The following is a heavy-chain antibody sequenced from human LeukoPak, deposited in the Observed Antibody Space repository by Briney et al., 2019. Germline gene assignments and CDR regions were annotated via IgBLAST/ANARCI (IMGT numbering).Heavy chain of an antibody. J-gene: IGHJ2*01. D-gene: IGHD3-22*01. Sequence: PSETLSLTCAVSGGSISSSNWWSWVRQPPGKGLEWIGEIYHSGSTNYNPSLKSRVTISVDKSKNQFSLKLSTVTAADTAVYYCARDYAMIVVVTRYFDLWGRGTLVTVSS. CDR1: GGSISSSNW. V-gene: IGHV4-4*02. CDR3: ARDYAMIVVVTRYFDL. CDR2: IYHSGST.